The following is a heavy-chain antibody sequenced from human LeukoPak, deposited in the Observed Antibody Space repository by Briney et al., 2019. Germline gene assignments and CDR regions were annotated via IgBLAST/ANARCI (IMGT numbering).Heavy chain of an antibody. CDR3: AQVRFGSSSRCSYGTTWFDA. CDR1: RFAFSGYG. J-gene: IGHJ5*02. Sequence: PGGSLRLSCATSRFAFSGYGMVWVRQAPGKGLEWVAIIRYDGSDPNYQDSVKGRFTISRDNTKNMMELQMISLRVEDTAVYYWAQVRFGSSSRCSYGTTWFDAWGQATLVTF. D-gene: IGHD2-2*01. CDR2: IRYDGSDP. V-gene: IGHV3-30*02.